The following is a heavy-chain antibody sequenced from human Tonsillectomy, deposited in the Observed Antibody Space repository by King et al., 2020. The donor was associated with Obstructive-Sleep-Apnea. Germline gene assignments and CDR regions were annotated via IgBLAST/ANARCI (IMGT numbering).Heavy chain of an antibody. J-gene: IGHJ4*02. CDR2: INPNSGGT. CDR1: GYTFNGYQ. V-gene: IGHV1-2*02. Sequence: VQLVQSGAEVKKAGASVKVSCKASGYTFNGYQMHWVRQAPGQGLYWMGWINPNSGGTNYAQKFQGRVTMTRDTYISTAYMELSRLRSDDTAVYYCARLYGDYPMYYFDYWGQGTPVTVSS. D-gene: IGHD4-17*01. CDR3: ARLYGDYPMYYFDY.